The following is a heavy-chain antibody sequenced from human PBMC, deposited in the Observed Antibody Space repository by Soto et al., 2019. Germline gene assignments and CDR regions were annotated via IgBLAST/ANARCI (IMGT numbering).Heavy chain of an antibody. Sequence: GGSLRLSCAASGFTFSSYRMHWVRQAPGKGLVWVSRINSDGSSTSYADSVKGRFTISRDNAKNTLYLQMNSLRAEDTAVYYCARGRRRRRWYYYDSSGYYYYYYGMDVWGQGTTVTVSS. CDR1: GFTFSSYR. D-gene: IGHD3-22*01. J-gene: IGHJ6*02. CDR3: ARGRRRRRWYYYDSSGYYYYYYGMDV. V-gene: IGHV3-74*01. CDR2: INSDGSST.